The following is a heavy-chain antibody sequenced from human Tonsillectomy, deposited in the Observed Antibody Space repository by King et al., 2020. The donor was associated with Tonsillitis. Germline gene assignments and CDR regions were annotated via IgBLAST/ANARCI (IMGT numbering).Heavy chain of an antibody. V-gene: IGHV3-7*01. J-gene: IGHJ5*02. Sequence: VQLVESGGGLVQPGGSLRLSCAASGLTLSNYWMNWVRQAPGKGLEWVANIRQDGNVKNYVDSVKGRFTISRDNAKNAVYLQMNSLRDEDTAVYYCAREYRPGTAIWAFWFDPWGQGTLVTVSS. CDR1: GLTLSNYW. D-gene: IGHD1-1*01. CDR2: IRQDGNVK. CDR3: AREYRPGTAIWAFWFDP.